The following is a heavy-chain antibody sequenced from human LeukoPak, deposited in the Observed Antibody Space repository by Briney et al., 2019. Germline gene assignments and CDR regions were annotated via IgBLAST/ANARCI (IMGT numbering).Heavy chain of an antibody. V-gene: IGHV3-15*01. CDR1: GFTFSSYW. CDR3: TTVNGDYESLFLDY. D-gene: IGHD4-17*01. Sequence: GGSLRLSCAASGFTFSSYWMSWVRQAPGKGLEWVGRIKSKTDGGTTDYAAPVKGRFTISRDDSKNTLYLQMNSLKTEDTVVYYCTTVNGDYESLFLDYWGQGTLVTVSS. CDR2: IKSKTDGGTT. J-gene: IGHJ4*02.